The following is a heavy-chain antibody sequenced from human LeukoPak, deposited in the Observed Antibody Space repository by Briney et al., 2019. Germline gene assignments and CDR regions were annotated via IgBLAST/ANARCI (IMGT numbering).Heavy chain of an antibody. Sequence: GRSLRLSCAASEFTFSSYSMNWVRQPPGKGLEWVSYISSSSSTIYYADSVKGRFTISRDNPKNSLYLQMNSLRAEDTAVYYCARVSITMIVVGDYWGQGPLVTVSS. CDR2: ISSSSSTI. CDR3: ARVSITMIVVGDY. V-gene: IGHV3-48*01. J-gene: IGHJ4*02. CDR1: EFTFSSYS. D-gene: IGHD3-22*01.